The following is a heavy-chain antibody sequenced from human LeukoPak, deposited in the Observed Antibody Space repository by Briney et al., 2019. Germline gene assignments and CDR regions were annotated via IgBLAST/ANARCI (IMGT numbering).Heavy chain of an antibody. V-gene: IGHV3-49*04. CDR3: XXXXXXSTGDYSYYYMDV. CDR1: GFTFGDYA. J-gene: IGHJ6*03. Sequence: GGSLRLSCTASGFTFGDYAMTWVRQAPGKGLEWVGFIRRKAYGGTTEYAASVKGRFTISRDDSKSIAYLQMNSLKTEDTAVXXXXXXXXXSTGDYSYYYMDVWGKGTTVTISS. D-gene: IGHD7-27*01. CDR2: IRRKAYGGTT.